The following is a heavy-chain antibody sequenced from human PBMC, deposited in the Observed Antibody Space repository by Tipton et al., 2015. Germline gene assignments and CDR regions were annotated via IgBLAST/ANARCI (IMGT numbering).Heavy chain of an antibody. Sequence: GLVKPSQTLSLTCAISGDSVSSNSAAWNWFRRSPSRGLEWLGNTYYRSKWYSDYAVSVKSRITITPDTSKNQFTLHLNSVTAADTAVYYCARHGAGTTIIDYWGQGSLVTVSS. CDR1: GDSVSSNSAA. D-gene: IGHD1-1*01. V-gene: IGHV6-1*01. CDR2: TYYRSKWYS. CDR3: ARHGAGTTIIDY. J-gene: IGHJ4*02.